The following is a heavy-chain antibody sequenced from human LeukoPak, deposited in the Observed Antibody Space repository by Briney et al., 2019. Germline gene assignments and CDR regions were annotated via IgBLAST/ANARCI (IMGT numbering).Heavy chain of an antibody. CDR2: IFCSGNT. Sequence: SETLSLTCNVSGDYITTTNYYWAWIRQPPGKGLDWIASIFCSGNTYYNPSLKSRVSISIDTSRKQISLQLRSVSATDTAIYYCARRSRLYKHETTGYHDSWGQGTLVTVSS. V-gene: IGHV4-39*01. CDR1: GDYITTTNYY. J-gene: IGHJ4*02. CDR3: ARRSRLYKHETTGYHDS. D-gene: IGHD3-9*01.